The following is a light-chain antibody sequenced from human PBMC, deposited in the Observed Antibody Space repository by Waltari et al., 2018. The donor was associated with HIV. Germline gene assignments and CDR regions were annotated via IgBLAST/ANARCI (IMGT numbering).Light chain of an antibody. V-gene: IGKV3-11*01. CDR2: DAS. Sequence: DIVLTQSPATLSLSTGERATLSCRASQSVSSYLAWYQQKPGQAPRLLIYDASNRATGIPARFSGSGSGTDFTLTISSLEPEDFAVYYCQQRSNWPPIFTFGPGTKVDIK. CDR3: QQRSNWPPIFT. CDR1: QSVSSY. J-gene: IGKJ3*01.